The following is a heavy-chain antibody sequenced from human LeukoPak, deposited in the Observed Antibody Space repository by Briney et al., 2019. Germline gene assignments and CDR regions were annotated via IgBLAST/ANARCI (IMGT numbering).Heavy chain of an antibody. CDR3: ARRAYSAAYWKHFDY. D-gene: IGHD1-1*01. Sequence: SETLSLTCTVSGGSISSSRDYWGWIRQAPGKGLEWIGSIYYHENTYYNSSLKSRVTISVDTSKNQFSLKLNSVTAADTAVYFCARRAYSAAYWKHFDYWGQGTLVTVSS. J-gene: IGHJ4*02. V-gene: IGHV4-39*01. CDR2: IYYHENT. CDR1: GGSISSSRDY.